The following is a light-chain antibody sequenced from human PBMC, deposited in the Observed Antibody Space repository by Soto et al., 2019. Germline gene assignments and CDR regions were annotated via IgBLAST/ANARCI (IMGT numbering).Light chain of an antibody. J-gene: IGKJ3*01. V-gene: IGKV3-11*01. Sequence: EIVLTQSPSSLSLSPGDRATLTCRASQSISNYLAWYQQKPGQAPKLLIYDAWNMATGVPSRFSGSGSGTDFTLTISSLEPEDFAVYYCQHRGSYPFTFGPGTKVDIK. CDR2: DAW. CDR3: QHRGSYPFT. CDR1: QSISNY.